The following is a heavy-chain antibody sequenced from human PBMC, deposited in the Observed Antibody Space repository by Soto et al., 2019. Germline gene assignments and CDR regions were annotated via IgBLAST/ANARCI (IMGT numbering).Heavy chain of an antibody. CDR1: GFSLSADGMC. CDR2: IDWEDNK. V-gene: IGHV2-70*01. D-gene: IGHD3-3*01. CDR3: VRIRSGYSPSSYYYGLDV. Sequence: ESGPTLVNPTQTLTLTCSFSGFSLSADGMCVSWIRQPPGKALEWLALIDWEDNKFYNTPLKTRLTLSKDTSKNQVVLTMTDMDPVDTATYYCVRIRSGYSPSSYYYGLDVWGQGTTVTVSS. J-gene: IGHJ6*02.